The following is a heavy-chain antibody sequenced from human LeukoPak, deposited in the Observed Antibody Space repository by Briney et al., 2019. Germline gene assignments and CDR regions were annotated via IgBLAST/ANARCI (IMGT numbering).Heavy chain of an antibody. CDR2: IYYSGST. Sequence: SETLSLTCTVSGGSISSGGYYWSWIRQHPGTGLEWIGYIYYSGSTYYNPSLKSRVTISVDTSKNQFSLKLSSVTAADTAVYYCARGWEKYYDFWSGYYTDNWFDPWGQGTLVTVSS. D-gene: IGHD3-3*01. J-gene: IGHJ5*02. CDR1: GGSISSGGYY. V-gene: IGHV4-31*03. CDR3: ARGWEKYYDFWSGYYTDNWFDP.